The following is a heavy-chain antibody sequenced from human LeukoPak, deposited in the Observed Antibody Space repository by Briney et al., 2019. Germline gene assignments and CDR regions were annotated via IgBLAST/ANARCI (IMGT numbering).Heavy chain of an antibody. D-gene: IGHD2-2*01. CDR1: GYTFTGYY. CDR2: INPNSGGT. Sequence: GASVKVSCKASGYTFTGYYMHWVRQAPGQGLEWMGWINPNSGGTNYAQKFQGRVTMTRDTSISTAYMELSRLRSDDTAVYYCARGDIVVVPAAISPFRADWFDPWGQGTLVTVSS. CDR3: ARGDIVVVPAAISPFRADWFDP. J-gene: IGHJ5*02. V-gene: IGHV1-2*02.